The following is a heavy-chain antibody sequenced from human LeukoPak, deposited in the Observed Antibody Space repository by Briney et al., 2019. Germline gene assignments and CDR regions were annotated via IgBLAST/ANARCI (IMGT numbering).Heavy chain of an antibody. Sequence: GASVKVSCKASGGTFSSYAISWVRQAPGQGLEWMGIINPSGGSTSYAQKFQGRVTMTRDTSTSTVYMELSSLRSEDTAVYYCARDSVGDIVVVTAIPYWGQGTLVTVSS. CDR1: GGTFSSYA. D-gene: IGHD2-21*02. V-gene: IGHV1-46*01. J-gene: IGHJ4*02. CDR2: INPSGGST. CDR3: ARDSVGDIVVVTAIPY.